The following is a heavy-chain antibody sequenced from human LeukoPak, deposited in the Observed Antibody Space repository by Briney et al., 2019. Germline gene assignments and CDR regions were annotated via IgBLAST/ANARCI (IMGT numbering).Heavy chain of an antibody. CDR3: ARDPRRRQLWLDYNWFDP. D-gene: IGHD5-18*01. V-gene: IGHV3-74*01. CDR2: ISGDGSST. CDR1: GFTFSSYW. J-gene: IGHJ5*02. Sequence: QPGGSLRLSCAASGFTFSSYWMHWVRQTPGKGLVWVSRISGDGSSTTYAESVKGRFTISRDNAKNTLYLQMNTLRAEDTAVYYCARDPRRRQLWLDYNWFDPWGQGTLVTVSS.